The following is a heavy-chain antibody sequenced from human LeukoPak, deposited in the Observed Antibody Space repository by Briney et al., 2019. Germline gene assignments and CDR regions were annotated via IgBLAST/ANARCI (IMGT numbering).Heavy chain of an antibody. CDR3: ATCYSSGCPDAFDI. CDR2: ISYDGSNK. J-gene: IGHJ3*02. V-gene: IGHV3-30-3*01. Sequence: GGSLRLSCAASGFTFSSYAMHWVRQAPGKGLEWVAVISYDGSNKYYADSVKGRLTISRDNSKNTLYLQMNSLRAEDTAVYYCATCYSSGCPDAFDIWGQGTMVTVSS. D-gene: IGHD6-19*01. CDR1: GFTFSSYA.